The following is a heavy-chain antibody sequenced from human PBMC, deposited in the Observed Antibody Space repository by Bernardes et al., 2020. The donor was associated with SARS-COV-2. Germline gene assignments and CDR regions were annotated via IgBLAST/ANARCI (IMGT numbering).Heavy chain of an antibody. J-gene: IGHJ4*02. CDR1: GGSISSGGYY. Sequence: SETLSLTCTVSGGSISSGGYYWSWIRQHPGKGLEWIGYIDYSGTTYYNPSLKSRVTISVDTSKKQFSLKLSSVTAADTAVYYCARGSGSYYYFDYWGQGTLVTVSS. CDR3: ARGSGSYYYFDY. V-gene: IGHV4-31*03. CDR2: IDYSGTT. D-gene: IGHD3-10*01.